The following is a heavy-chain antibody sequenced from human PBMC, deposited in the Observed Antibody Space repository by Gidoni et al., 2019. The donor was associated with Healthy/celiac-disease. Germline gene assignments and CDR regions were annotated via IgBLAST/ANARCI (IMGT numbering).Heavy chain of an antibody. Sequence: QLQLQESGPGLVKPSETLSLTCTVSGCSISSSSYYWGWIRQPPGKGLEWIGSIYYSGSTYYNPSLKSRVTISVDTSKNQFSLKLSSVTAADTAVYYCARAKTYYYDSSGYYYWFDPWGQGTLVTVSS. CDR2: IYYSGST. D-gene: IGHD3-22*01. CDR1: GCSISSSSYY. J-gene: IGHJ5*02. V-gene: IGHV4-39*01. CDR3: ARAKTYYYDSSGYYYWFDP.